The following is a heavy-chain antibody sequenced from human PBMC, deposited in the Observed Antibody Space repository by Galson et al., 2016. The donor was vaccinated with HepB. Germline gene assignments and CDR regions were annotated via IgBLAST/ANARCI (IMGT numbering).Heavy chain of an antibody. CDR3: ARNLVLQWFRGAVGMDV. CDR2: NYYSGST. Sequence: TLSLTCTVSGGSISSGGYYWSWIRQHPGKGLEWIGYNYYSGSTYYNPSLKSRATISVDTSKNQFSLKLSSVTAADTAVYYCARNLVLQWFRGAVGMDVWGKGTTVTVSS. D-gene: IGHD3-10*01. J-gene: IGHJ6*04. V-gene: IGHV4-31*03. CDR1: GGSISSGGYY.